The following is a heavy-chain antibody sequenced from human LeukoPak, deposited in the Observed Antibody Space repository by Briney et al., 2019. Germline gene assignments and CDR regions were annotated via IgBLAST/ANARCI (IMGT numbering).Heavy chain of an antibody. CDR2: LNPNNGNT. CDR3: ARRYSTALYDYGMDV. CDR1: GYTFTSYD. J-gene: IGHJ6*02. Sequence: ASVKVSCKASGYTFTSYDINWVRQATGQGLEWMGWLNPNNGNTGYAQKFQGRVSMTSNTSMYTAYMELSSLKSDDTAVYFCARRYSTALYDYGMDVWGQGTTVTVSS. D-gene: IGHD5-12*01. V-gene: IGHV1-8*01.